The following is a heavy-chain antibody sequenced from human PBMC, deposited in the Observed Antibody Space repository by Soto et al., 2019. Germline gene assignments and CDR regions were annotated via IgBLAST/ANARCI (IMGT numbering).Heavy chain of an antibody. CDR3: ARDPSGIAAEGWFDP. CDR2: IYYSGST. CDR1: GGSISRGGYY. D-gene: IGHD6-13*01. Sequence: QVQLQESGPGLVKPSQTLSLTCTVSGGSISRGGYYWSWIRQHPGKGLEWIGYIYYSGSTYYNPSLKSRVTISVDTSKNQFSLKLSSVTAADTAVYYCARDPSGIAAEGWFDPWGQGTLVTVSS. V-gene: IGHV4-31*03. J-gene: IGHJ5*02.